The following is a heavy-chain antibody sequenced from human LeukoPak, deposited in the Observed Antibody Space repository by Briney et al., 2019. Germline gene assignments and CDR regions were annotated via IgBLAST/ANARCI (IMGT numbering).Heavy chain of an antibody. Sequence: ASVKVSCKVSGYTLTELSMHWVRQAPGKGLEWMGGFDPEDGETIYAQKFQGRVTMTEDTSTDTAYMELSSLRSEDTAVYYCASHVADRKWIDYWGQGTLVTVSS. CDR2: FDPEDGET. D-gene: IGHD2-8*01. V-gene: IGHV1-24*01. J-gene: IGHJ4*02. CDR1: GYTLTELS. CDR3: ASHVADRKWIDY.